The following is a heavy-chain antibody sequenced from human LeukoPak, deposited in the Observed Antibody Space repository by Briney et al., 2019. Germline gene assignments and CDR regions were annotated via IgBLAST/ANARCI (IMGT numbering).Heavy chain of an antibody. CDR3: VKDSPPRYSGSPPAY. J-gene: IGHJ4*02. V-gene: IGHV3-7*03. D-gene: IGHD1-26*01. Sequence: GGFLRLSCAASGFTFSNAWMSWVRQAPGKGLEWVANINKDGGEKYYVDSVKGRFTISRDNAKNSLYLQMNSLRADDTAVYYCVKDSPPRYSGSPPAYWGQGTLVTVSS. CDR1: GFTFSNAW. CDR2: INKDGGEK.